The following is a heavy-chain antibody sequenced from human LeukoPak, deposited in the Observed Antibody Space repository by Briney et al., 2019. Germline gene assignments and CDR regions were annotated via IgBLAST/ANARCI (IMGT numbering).Heavy chain of an antibody. V-gene: IGHV3-30*18. D-gene: IGHD4-17*01. Sequence: RGSLRLSCAASGFTFSSYGMHWVRQAPGKGLEWVAVISYDGSNKYYADSVKGRFTISRDNSKNTLYLQMNSLRAEDTAVYYCAKDLTVTTTNYFDYWGQGTLVTVSS. CDR2: ISYDGSNK. CDR1: GFTFSSYG. J-gene: IGHJ4*02. CDR3: AKDLTVTTTNYFDY.